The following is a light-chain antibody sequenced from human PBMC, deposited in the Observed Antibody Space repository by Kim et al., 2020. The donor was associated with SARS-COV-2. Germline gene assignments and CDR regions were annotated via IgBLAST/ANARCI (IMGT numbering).Light chain of an antibody. Sequence: DIQMTQSPSTLSASVGDRVTITCRASESISSRLAWYEQKPDKAPKLLIYDASSLESGVPSRFSGSGSGTDFTLTITSLQPDDFATYYCQQYNTYPFTFGQGTKLEI. CDR2: DAS. V-gene: IGKV1-5*01. CDR3: QQYNTYPFT. CDR1: ESISSR. J-gene: IGKJ2*01.